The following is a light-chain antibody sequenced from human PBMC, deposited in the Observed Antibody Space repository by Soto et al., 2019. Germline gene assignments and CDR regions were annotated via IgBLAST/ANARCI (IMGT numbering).Light chain of an antibody. CDR1: RDVSTN. J-gene: IGKJ1*01. V-gene: IGKV3-15*01. CDR3: QQYNNWPPWK. Sequence: EVVITQSPATPSVSPGESASLPRRASRDVSTNLAWYQHKPGHAPSLLIYGTSIRATGIPARFSGSGSGTDYTLTISSLQSEDFAVYYCQQYNNWPPWKFGPGTKVDIK. CDR2: GTS.